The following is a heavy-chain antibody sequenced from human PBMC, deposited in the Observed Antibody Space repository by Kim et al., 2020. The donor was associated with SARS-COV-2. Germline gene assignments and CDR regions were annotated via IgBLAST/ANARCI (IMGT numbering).Heavy chain of an antibody. Sequence: SGPTLVNPTQTLTLTRSFSGFSLKMSGVGVGWIRQPPGKALEWLALIYWDDDKRYSSALKNRLTITKDTSRNHVVLTMTNMDPMDTATYYCAHRRGFGSSFGSDYFDYWGQGTLVIVSS. V-gene: IGHV2-5*02. CDR3: AHRRGFGSSFGSDYFDY. CDR2: IYWDDDK. D-gene: IGHD6-6*01. J-gene: IGHJ4*02. CDR1: GFSLKMSGVG.